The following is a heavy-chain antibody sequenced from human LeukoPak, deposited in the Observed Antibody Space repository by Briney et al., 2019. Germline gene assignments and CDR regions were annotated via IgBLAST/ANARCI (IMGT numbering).Heavy chain of an antibody. CDR1: GGSISSYY. V-gene: IGHV4-4*09. Sequence: SETLSLTCIVSGGSISSYYWSWIRQPPGKGLEWIGCIYTSGSTNYNPSLKSRVTISVDTSKNQFSLKLSSVTAADTAVYYCARHSAYSGYDYGNDYWGQGTLVTVSS. CDR2: IYTSGST. CDR3: ARHSAYSGYDYGNDY. J-gene: IGHJ4*02. D-gene: IGHD5-12*01.